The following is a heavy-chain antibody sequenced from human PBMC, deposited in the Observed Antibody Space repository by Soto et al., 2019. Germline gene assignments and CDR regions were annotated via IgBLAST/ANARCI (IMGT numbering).Heavy chain of an antibody. CDR3: ARGLRVPFDY. D-gene: IGHD1-1*01. J-gene: IGHJ4*02. Sequence: HRGGSLRLSCAASGFTFSSYAMHWVRQAPGKGLEWVAVISYDGSNKYYADSVKGRFTISRDNSKNTLYLQMNSLRAEDTAVYYCARGLRVPFDYWGQGTLVTVSS. CDR2: ISYDGSNK. V-gene: IGHV3-30-3*01. CDR1: GFTFSSYA.